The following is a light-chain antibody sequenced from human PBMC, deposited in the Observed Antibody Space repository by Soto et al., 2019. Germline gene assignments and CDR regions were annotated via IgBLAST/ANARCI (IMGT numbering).Light chain of an antibody. Sequence: SYELTQPPSVSVSPGQTARITCSGDALPKQYAYWYQQKPGQAPVLVIYKDSERPSGIPERFSGSSSGTTVTLTISGVQAEDEADYYCQSADSSGTSWVFGGGTTLTVL. V-gene: IGLV3-25*02. CDR3: QSADSSGTSWV. CDR2: KDS. CDR1: ALPKQY. J-gene: IGLJ2*01.